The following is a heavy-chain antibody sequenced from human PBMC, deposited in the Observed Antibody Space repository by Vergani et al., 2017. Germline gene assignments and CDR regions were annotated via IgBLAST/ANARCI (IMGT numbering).Heavy chain of an antibody. CDR1: GFTFSHYS. J-gene: IGHJ3*01. CDR2: ISANNDDV. CDR3: VRDVRVSRT. Sequence: EVQLVESGGGLVKPGGSLRLSCVASGFTFSHYSMNWVRQAPGKGLEWVSSISANNDDVSYADSVKGRFTIYRDNAKNSLYLDMISLRAEDTAVYYCVRDVRVSRTWGQGTLVGVSS. V-gene: IGHV3-21*01.